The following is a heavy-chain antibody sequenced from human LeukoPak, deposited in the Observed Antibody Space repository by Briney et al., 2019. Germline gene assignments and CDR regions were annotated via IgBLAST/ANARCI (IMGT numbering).Heavy chain of an antibody. V-gene: IGHV1-69*04. CDR2: IIPILCIA. CDR3: AIEPFGELLDYFDY. J-gene: IGHJ4*02. Sequence: SVKVSCKASGGTFSSYAISWVRQAPGQGLEWMGRIIPILCIANYAQKFQGRVTITADKSTSTAYMELSSLRSEDTAVYYCAIEPFGELLDYFDYWGQGTLVTVSS. CDR1: GGTFSSYA. D-gene: IGHD3-10*01.